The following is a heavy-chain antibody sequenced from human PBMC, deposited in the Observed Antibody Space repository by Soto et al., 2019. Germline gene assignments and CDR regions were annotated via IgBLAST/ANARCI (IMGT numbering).Heavy chain of an antibody. D-gene: IGHD2-15*01. CDR3: ARVPFIVVVVAATQPYWYFDL. CDR2: INHSGST. Sequence: QVQLQQWGAGLLKPSETLSLTCAVYGGSFSGYYWSWIRQPPGKGLEWIGEINHSGSTNYNPSLNRRVTISVDTSKNQFSLKRSSVTAADTAVYYCARVPFIVVVVAATQPYWYFDLWGRGTLVTVSS. J-gene: IGHJ2*01. CDR1: GGSFSGYY. V-gene: IGHV4-34*01.